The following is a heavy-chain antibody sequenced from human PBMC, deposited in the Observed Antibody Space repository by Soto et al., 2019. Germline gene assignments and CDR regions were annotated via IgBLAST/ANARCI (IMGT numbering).Heavy chain of an antibody. CDR2: INHSGST. CDR3: ARRVRCGFRRYCSGVSGMEV. J-gene: IGHJ6*02. Sequence: PSETLSLTCAVYGGSFSGYYWSWIRQPPGKGLEWIGEINHSGSTNYNPSLKSRVTISVDTSKNQFSLKLSSVTAADTAVYYCARRVRCGFRRYCSGVSGMEVWGQGPTVTVS. CDR1: GGSFSGYY. V-gene: IGHV4-34*01. D-gene: IGHD2-15*01.